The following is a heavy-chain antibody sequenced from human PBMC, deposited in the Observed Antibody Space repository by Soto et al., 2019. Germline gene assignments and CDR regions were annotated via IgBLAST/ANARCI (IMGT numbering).Heavy chain of an antibody. CDR3: ARVYYDSSGYNPYYFEY. CDR2: IIPIFGTA. V-gene: IGHV1-69*13. J-gene: IGHJ4*02. Sequence: SVKVSCKASGCTFSSYAISWVRQAPGQGLEWMGGIIPIFGTASYAQKFQGRVTITADESTSTAYMELSSLRSEDTAVYYCARVYYDSSGYNPYYFEYWGQGTLVSVSS. CDR1: GCTFSSYA. D-gene: IGHD3-22*01.